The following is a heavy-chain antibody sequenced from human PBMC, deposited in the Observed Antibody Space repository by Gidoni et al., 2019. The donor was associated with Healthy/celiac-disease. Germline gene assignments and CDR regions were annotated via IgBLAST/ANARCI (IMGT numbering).Heavy chain of an antibody. CDR1: GGSISSSNW. CDR3: ARVPGTGWELMARIRLGYFDY. J-gene: IGHJ4*02. V-gene: IGHV4-4*02. D-gene: IGHD1-26*01. CDR2: IYHSGST. Sequence: QVQLQESGPGLVKPSGTLSLTCAVSGGSISSSNWWSWVRHPPGKGLEWIGEIYHSGSTNYNPSLKSRVTISVDKSKNQFSLKLSSVTAADTAVYYCARVPGTGWELMARIRLGYFDYWGQGTLVTVSS.